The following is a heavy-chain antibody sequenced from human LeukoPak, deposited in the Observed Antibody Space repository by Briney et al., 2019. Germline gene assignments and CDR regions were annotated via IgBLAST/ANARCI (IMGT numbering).Heavy chain of an antibody. D-gene: IGHD6-13*01. CDR1: GFTFSDYY. Sequence: PGGSLRLSCAASGFTFSDYYMNWIRQAPGKGLEWISYISGSGNTIYKADSVKGRFTISRDNAKNSLFLQMNSLRADDTAVYYCARDLEQQMVLGRFDPWGQGTLVIVSS. J-gene: IGHJ5*02. V-gene: IGHV3-11*01. CDR3: ARDLEQQMVLGRFDP. CDR2: ISGSGNTI.